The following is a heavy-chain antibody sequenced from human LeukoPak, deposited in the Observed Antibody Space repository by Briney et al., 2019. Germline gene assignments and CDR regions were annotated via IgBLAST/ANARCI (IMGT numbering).Heavy chain of an antibody. CDR2: INTNTGNP. CDR1: GYTFTSYA. CDR3: ARVEDTWSEYSSGWYGY. Sequence: ASVTVSCTASGYTFTSYAMNWVRQAPGQGLEWMGWINTNTGNPTYAQGFTGRFVFSLDTSVSTAYLQISSLKAEDTAVYYCARVEDTWSEYSSGWYGYWGQGTLVTVSS. D-gene: IGHD6-19*01. J-gene: IGHJ4*02. V-gene: IGHV7-4-1*02.